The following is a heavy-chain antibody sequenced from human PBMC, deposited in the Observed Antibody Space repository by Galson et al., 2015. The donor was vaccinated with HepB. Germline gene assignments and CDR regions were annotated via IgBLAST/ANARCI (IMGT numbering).Heavy chain of an antibody. Sequence: SLRLSCAASGSTFSSYAMHWVRQAPGKGLEWVAVISYDGSNKYYADTVKGRFTISRDNSKNTLYLQMNSLRAEDTAVYYCARDKGLWSGYYTPDYWGQETLVTVSS. CDR1: GSTFSSYA. D-gene: IGHD3-3*01. J-gene: IGHJ4*02. CDR3: ARDKGLWSGYYTPDY. CDR2: ISYDGSNK. V-gene: IGHV3-30-3*01.